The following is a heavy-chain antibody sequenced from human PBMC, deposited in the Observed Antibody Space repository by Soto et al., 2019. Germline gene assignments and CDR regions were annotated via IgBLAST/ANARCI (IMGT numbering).Heavy chain of an antibody. CDR2: IYYSGST. V-gene: IGHV4-59*01. Sequence: SETLSLTCAVSGGSISSYYWSWIRQPPGKGLEWIGYIYYSGSTNYNPSLKSRVTISVDTSKNQFSLKLSSVTAADTAVYYCARRWGPTFDFWGQGTLVTVSS. J-gene: IGHJ4*02. CDR1: GGSISSYY. D-gene: IGHD1-26*01. CDR3: ARRWGPTFDF.